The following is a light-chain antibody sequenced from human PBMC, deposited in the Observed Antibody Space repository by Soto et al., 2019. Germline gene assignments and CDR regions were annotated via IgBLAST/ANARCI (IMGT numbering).Light chain of an antibody. J-gene: IGKJ4*01. CDR2: CAS. CDR3: QQYNSWPPLT. Sequence: EIVMTQSPATLSVSPGERATLSCRASQSVSSNLAWYQQKPGQAPRLLIYCASTRATGIPARFSGSGSGTEFTLTISILQSEDLAVYYCQQYNSWPPLTFGGGTKVEIK. V-gene: IGKV3-15*01. CDR1: QSVSSN.